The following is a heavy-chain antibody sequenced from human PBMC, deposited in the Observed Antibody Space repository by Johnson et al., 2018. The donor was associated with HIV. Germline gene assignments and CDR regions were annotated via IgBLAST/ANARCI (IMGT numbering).Heavy chain of an antibody. CDR3: AKDSRYSYGPDAFDI. CDR1: GFTFSSYG. J-gene: IGHJ3*02. D-gene: IGHD5-18*01. CDR2: IRYDGSNK. V-gene: IGHV3-30*02. Sequence: QVQLVESGGGVVQPGGSLRLSCAASGFTFSSYGMHWVRQAPGKGLEWVAFIRYDGSNKYYADSVKGRFIISRDNSKNTLYLQMNRLRAEDTAVYYCAKDSRYSYGPDAFDIWGQGTMVTVSS.